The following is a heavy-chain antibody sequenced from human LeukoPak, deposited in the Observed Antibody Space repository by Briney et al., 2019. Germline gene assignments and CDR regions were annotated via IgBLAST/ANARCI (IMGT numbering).Heavy chain of an antibody. CDR3: ARDYLENSGVSFDY. CDR1: GYTFTGYY. V-gene: IGHV1-2*02. CDR2: INPNSGGT. Sequence: VASVKVSCKASGYTFTGYYIRWVRQAPGQGLEWMGWINPNSGGTNYAQKFQGRVTMTRDTSISTVYMELSRLRSDDTAVYYCARDYLENSGVSFDYWGQGTLVTVSS. J-gene: IGHJ4*02. D-gene: IGHD6-19*01.